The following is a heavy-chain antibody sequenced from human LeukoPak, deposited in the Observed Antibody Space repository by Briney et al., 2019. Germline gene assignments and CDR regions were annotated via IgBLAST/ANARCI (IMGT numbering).Heavy chain of an antibody. D-gene: IGHD5-18*01. J-gene: IGHJ4*02. Sequence: ASVKVSCKASGYTFTSYDINWVRQATGQGLEWMGWMNPDSGNTGYAQKFQGRVTMTRNTSISTAYMELSSLRSEDTAVYYCARRGVDTAWGNFDYWGQGTLVTVSS. V-gene: IGHV1-8*01. CDR1: GYTFTSYD. CDR2: MNPDSGNT. CDR3: ARRGVDTAWGNFDY.